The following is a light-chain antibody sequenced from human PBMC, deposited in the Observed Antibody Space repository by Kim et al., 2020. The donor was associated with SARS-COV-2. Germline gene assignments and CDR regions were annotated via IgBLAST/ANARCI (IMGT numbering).Light chain of an antibody. Sequence: LSPGARAPLSCRASQSVGSSYLAWYQQKPGQAPRLLIYDASSRATGIADRFSGSGSGTDFTLTISRLEPEDFAMYSCQQYGNSPNSFGQGTKLEIK. CDR3: QQYGNSPNS. J-gene: IGKJ2*03. CDR1: QSVGSSY. CDR2: DAS. V-gene: IGKV3-20*01.